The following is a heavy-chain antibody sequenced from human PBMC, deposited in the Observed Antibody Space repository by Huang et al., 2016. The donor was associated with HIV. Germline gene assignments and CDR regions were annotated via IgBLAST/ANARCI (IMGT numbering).Heavy chain of an antibody. D-gene: IGHD3-16*01. CDR1: GYRFTSYW. Sequence: EVQLVQSGAEVKKPGESLKISCKGSGYRFTSYWIGWVRQMPGKGLEGMGISNPGDCDARYSPACQSKVTISAEKSISTAYLQWGSLKASDTAMFYCARHEPGGVAYWGQGTLVTVSS. CDR3: ARHEPGGVAY. CDR2: SNPGDCDA. J-gene: IGHJ4*02. V-gene: IGHV5-51*01.